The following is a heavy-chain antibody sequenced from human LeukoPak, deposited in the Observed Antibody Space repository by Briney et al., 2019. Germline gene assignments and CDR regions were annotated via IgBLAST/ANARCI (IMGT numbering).Heavy chain of an antibody. CDR2: IYHSGST. CDR3: ARGILRDYYDSSGFYHRGGVGY. V-gene: IGHV4-4*02. CDR1: GGSISSSNW. D-gene: IGHD3-22*01. Sequence: KASETLSLTCAVSGGSISSSNWWSWVRQPPGKGLEWIGEIYHSGSTNYNPSLKSRVTISVDKSKNQFSLKLSSVTAADTAVYFCARGILRDYYDSSGFYHRGGVGYWGQGTLVTVSS. J-gene: IGHJ4*02.